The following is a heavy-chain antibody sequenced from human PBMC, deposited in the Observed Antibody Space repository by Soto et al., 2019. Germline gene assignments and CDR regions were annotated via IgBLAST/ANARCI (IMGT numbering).Heavy chain of an antibody. J-gene: IGHJ4*02. CDR1: GGSISSGVYY. CDR3: ARGGERWLPTGVADY. D-gene: IGHD5-12*01. CDR2: IYYSGST. Sequence: KTSETLSLTCTVSGGSISSGVYYWSWVRHHPGKGLEWIGYIYYSGSTYYNPSLKSRVTISVDTSKNQFSLKLSSVTAADTAVYYCARGGERWLPTGVADYWGQGTLAPVSS. V-gene: IGHV4-31*03.